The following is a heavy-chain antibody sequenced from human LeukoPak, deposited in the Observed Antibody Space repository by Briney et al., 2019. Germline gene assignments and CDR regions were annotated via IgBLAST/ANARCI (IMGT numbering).Heavy chain of an antibody. CDR1: GXTVSTKF. CDR2: IYSGGST. J-gene: IGHJ4*02. D-gene: IGHD5-12*01. Sequence: GGSLRLSCAASGXTVSTKFMGWVRQAPGKGLEWVSIIYSGGSTQYADSVKGRFTISRDTSKNTLYLQMNSLRAEDTAVYYCAGRGSSGTGVDYWGQGTLVTVSS. CDR3: AGRGSSGTGVDY. V-gene: IGHV3-53*01.